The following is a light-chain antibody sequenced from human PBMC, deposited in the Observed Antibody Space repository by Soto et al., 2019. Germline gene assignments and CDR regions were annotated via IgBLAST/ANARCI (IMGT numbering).Light chain of an antibody. CDR3: SSYTSSSHVV. V-gene: IGLV2-14*01. Sequence: QSALPQPASVSGSPGQSITISCTGTSSDVGGYNYVSWYQQHPGKAPKLMIYDVSNRPSGVSNRFSGSKSGNTASLTISGLQAEDEADYYCSSYTSSSHVVFGGGTKLTVL. J-gene: IGLJ2*01. CDR1: SSDVGGYNY. CDR2: DVS.